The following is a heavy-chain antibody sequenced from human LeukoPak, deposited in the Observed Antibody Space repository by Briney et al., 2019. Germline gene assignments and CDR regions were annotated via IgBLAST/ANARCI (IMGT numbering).Heavy chain of an antibody. J-gene: IGHJ4*02. V-gene: IGHV3-74*01. Sequence: PGESLRLSCAASGFTFRSYWMHWVRQAPGKGLVWVSRINSDGSSTSYADSVKGRFTISRDNAKNTLYLQMNSLRVEDTAVYYCARDRGGSYDPYFDYWGQGTLVTVSS. CDR2: INSDGSST. CDR3: ARDRGGSYDPYFDY. CDR1: GFTFRSYW. D-gene: IGHD1-26*01.